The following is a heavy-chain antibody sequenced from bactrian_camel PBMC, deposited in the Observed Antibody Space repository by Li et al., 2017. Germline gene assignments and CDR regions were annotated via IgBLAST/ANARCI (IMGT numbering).Heavy chain of an antibody. CDR2: IQNTGGIT. D-gene: IGHD1*01. J-gene: IGHJ4*01. V-gene: IGHV3S40*01. CDR3: ALDSRRWMCVGSLSVSGVEY. Sequence: VQLVESGGGLVQPGGSLRLSCAASGFTFSNTDLGWVRQAPGKGLEWVSTIQNTGGITAYADSVKGRFTISQDNAKNTVYLQMNSLQPEDSAMYYCALDSRRWMCVGSLSVSGVEYWGQGTQVTVS. CDR1: GFTFSNTD.